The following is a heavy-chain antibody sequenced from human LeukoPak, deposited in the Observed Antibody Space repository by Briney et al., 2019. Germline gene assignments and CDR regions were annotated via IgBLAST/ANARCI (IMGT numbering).Heavy chain of an antibody. J-gene: IGHJ4*02. D-gene: IGHD3-10*01. CDR1: GGSISSSSYY. Sequence: PSETLSLTCTVSGGSISSSSYYWGWIRQPPGKGLEWIGSIYHSGSTYYNPSLKSRVTISVDTSKNQFSLKLSSVTAADTAVYYCARGNEGLRLLWFGESHFKDWGQGTLVTVSS. CDR3: ARGNEGLRLLWFGESHFKD. V-gene: IGHV4-39*07. CDR2: IYHSGST.